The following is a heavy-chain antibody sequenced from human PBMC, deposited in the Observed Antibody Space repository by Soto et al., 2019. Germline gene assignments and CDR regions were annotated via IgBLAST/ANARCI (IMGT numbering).Heavy chain of an antibody. V-gene: IGHV3-30*18. CDR2: ITSDGTVK. Sequence: GGSLRLSCAASGFTFSSYGIHWVRQAPGKGLEWVAVITSDGTVKHYADSVKGRFTISRDNSKNTLYLQMNSLRADDTGVYYCAKSTAMVSSRIDYWGQGTLVTVSS. CDR1: GFTFSSYG. D-gene: IGHD5-18*01. J-gene: IGHJ4*02. CDR3: AKSTAMVSSRIDY.